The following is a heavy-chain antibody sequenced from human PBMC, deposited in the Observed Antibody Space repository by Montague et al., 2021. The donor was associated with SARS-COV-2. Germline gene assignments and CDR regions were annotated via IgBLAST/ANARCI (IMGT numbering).Heavy chain of an antibody. J-gene: IGHJ4*02. Sequence: TLSLTCTVSGGSISGSLYYWIRIRQHPGQGRDWNGYICHTGSTDSDLSLKGSLTISLDASKSDVSLNPSSVTAAGTAVYYCVSVRGCGSTSYNACICGCFDSWGQGTRVTVSS. CDR3: VSVRGCGSTSYNACICGCFDS. CDR1: GGSISGSLYY. V-gene: IGHV4-31*03. CDR2: ICHTGST. D-gene: IGHD2-2*01.